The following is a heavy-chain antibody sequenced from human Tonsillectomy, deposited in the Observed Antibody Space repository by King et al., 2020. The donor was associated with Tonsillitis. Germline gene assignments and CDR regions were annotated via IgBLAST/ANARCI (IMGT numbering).Heavy chain of an antibody. V-gene: IGHV3-7*01. D-gene: IGHD1-14*01. J-gene: IGHJ4*02. CDR1: GFTFSSYW. Sequence: VQLVESGGGLVQPGGSLRLSCAASGFTFSSYWMTWVRQAPGKGLAWVANIKQNGSEKYYVDSVKGRFTISRDNAKKSLYLQMNSLRAEDTAVYYCARGYRRVDYWGQGTLVTVSS. CDR2: IKQNGSEK. CDR3: ARGYRRVDY.